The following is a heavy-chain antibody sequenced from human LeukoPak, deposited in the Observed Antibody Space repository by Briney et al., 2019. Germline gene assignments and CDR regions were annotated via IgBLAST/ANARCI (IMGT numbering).Heavy chain of an antibody. CDR2: INPNSGAT. V-gene: IGHV1-2*02. Sequence: GASVKVSCKASGYTFTGYYMHWVRQAPGQGLEWMGWINPNSGATHYAQKFQGRVTMTRDTSISTAYMELSRLRFDDTAVYYCARGDRIGAAGNDFDYWGQGTLVTVSS. CDR1: GYTFTGYY. J-gene: IGHJ4*02. CDR3: ARGDRIGAAGNDFDY. D-gene: IGHD6-13*01.